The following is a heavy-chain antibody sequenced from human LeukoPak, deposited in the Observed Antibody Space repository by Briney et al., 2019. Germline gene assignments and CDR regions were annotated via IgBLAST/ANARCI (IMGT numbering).Heavy chain of an antibody. V-gene: IGHV1-46*01. D-gene: IGHD5-18*01. CDR2: INPSGGST. Sequence: GASVKVSCKASGYTFTNYYFHWVRQAPGQGLEWMGIINPSGGSTSYAQKFQGRATMTRDTSTSTVYMKLSSLRSEDTAVYYCAREIGPIQLHLWGSAFDYWGQGTLVTVSS. CDR1: GYTFTNYY. CDR3: AREIGPIQLHLWGSAFDY. J-gene: IGHJ4*02.